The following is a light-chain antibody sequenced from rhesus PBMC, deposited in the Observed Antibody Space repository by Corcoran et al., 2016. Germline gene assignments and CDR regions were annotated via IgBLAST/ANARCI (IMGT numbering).Light chain of an antibody. Sequence: DIQLTQSPSSLSASVGDRVTFTCRASQNINNYLAWYQQKPGKAPNLLIYDASNLQNGVPSRFRGIGAGTDFTLTISSLQPEDFAVYYCRHRNTYPFTFVPGTKLYVK. CDR2: DAS. V-gene: IGKV1-38*01. CDR1: QNINNY. J-gene: IGKJ3*01. CDR3: RHRNTYPFT.